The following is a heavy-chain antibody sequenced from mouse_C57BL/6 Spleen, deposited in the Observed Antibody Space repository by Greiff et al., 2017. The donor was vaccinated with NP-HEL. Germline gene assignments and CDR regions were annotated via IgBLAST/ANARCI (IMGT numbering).Heavy chain of an antibody. CDR3: ARHEDYYGSSPFGY. D-gene: IGHD1-1*01. Sequence: EVQRVESGGDLVKPGGSLKLSCAASGFTFSSYGMSWVRQTPDKRLAWVATISSGGSYTYYPDSVKGRFTISRDNAKNTLYLQMSSLKAEDTAMYYCARHEDYYGSSPFGYWGQGTTLTVSS. CDR2: ISSGGSYT. V-gene: IGHV5-6*01. J-gene: IGHJ2*01. CDR1: GFTFSSYG.